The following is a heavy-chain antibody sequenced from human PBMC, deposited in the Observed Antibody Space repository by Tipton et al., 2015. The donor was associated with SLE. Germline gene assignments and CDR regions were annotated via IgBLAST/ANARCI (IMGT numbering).Heavy chain of an antibody. CDR1: CCSITSDSNY. CDR2: IFYIGST. Sequence: TLSLTCTVSCCSITSDSNYWTWIRQPPGMGLEWVGYIFYIGSTNYNPSFRSRVSISLDTSKNQFSLKVKSVTTADTAVYYCARMRGGYNAHHWGQGILVTVSS. J-gene: IGHJ1*01. D-gene: IGHD5-24*01. CDR3: ARMRGGYNAHH. V-gene: IGHV4-61*01.